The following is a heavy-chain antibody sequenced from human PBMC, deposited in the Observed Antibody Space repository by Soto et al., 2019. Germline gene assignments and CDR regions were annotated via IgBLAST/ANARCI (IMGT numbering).Heavy chain of an antibody. V-gene: IGHV4-59*01. CDR3: ARDVGVATTDY. D-gene: IGHD5-12*01. CDR1: GGSIISYY. Sequence: SETLSLTCTVSGGSIISYYWSWIRQPPGKGLEWIGYIYYSGSTNYNPSLKSRVTISVDTSKNQFSLKLSSVTAADTAVYYCARDVGVATTDYWGQGTLVSISS. CDR2: IYYSGST. J-gene: IGHJ4*02.